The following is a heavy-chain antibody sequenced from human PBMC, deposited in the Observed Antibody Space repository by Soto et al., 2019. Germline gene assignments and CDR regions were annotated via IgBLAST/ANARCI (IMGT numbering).Heavy chain of an antibody. D-gene: IGHD3-10*01. CDR1: GYMFTGYN. V-gene: IGHV1-2*02. CDR3: AREVTMVRGARVYGMDV. Sequence: QVQLEQSGAEVKKAGASVKVSCKASGYMFTGYNMHWVRQAPGQGLEWMGWINPNSGGTNDAQKCQGRVTRTRDMSSNTAYMELSRVRSDDTAVYYCAREVTMVRGARVYGMDVWGQGTTVTVSS. CDR2: INPNSGGT. J-gene: IGHJ6*02.